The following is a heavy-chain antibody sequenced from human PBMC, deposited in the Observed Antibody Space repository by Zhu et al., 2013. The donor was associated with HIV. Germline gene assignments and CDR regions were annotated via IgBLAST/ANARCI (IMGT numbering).Heavy chain of an antibody. CDR3: AREPXNRYGGNSLFDY. J-gene: IGHJ4*01. Sequence: QVQLVQSGAEVRKPGASVKVSCKASGYTFKDYYMHWVRQVSGQRLEWMGWINPKSGGTNYAQKFQGRVTMTTDTSISAAYMELSRLRYDDTAVYYCAREPXNRYGGNSLFDYWGQGTLITVSS. CDR2: INPKSGGT. V-gene: IGHV1-2*02. CDR1: GYTFKDYY. D-gene: IGHD4-17*01.